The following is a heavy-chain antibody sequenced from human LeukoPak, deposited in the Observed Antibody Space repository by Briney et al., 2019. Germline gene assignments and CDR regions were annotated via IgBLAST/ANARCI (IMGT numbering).Heavy chain of an antibody. V-gene: IGHV3-23*01. Sequence: QPGGSLRLSCAASGFTFSSYAMSWVRLAPGKGLEWVSAISGSGGSTYYADSVKGRFTISRDNSKNTLYLQMNSLRAEDTAVYYCAKDPGHAWFGDLYNWFDPWGQGTLVTVSS. CDR2: ISGSGGST. D-gene: IGHD3-10*01. CDR3: AKDPGHAWFGDLYNWFDP. J-gene: IGHJ5*02. CDR1: GFTFSSYA.